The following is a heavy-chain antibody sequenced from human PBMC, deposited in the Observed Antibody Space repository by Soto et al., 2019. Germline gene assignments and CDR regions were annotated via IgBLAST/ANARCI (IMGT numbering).Heavy chain of an antibody. CDR1: GGSISSGGYS. CDR3: AAGGGLPRYY. V-gene: IGHV4-30-2*01. D-gene: IGHD5-12*01. J-gene: IGHJ4*02. CDR2: IYHSGST. Sequence: SDTLSLTCAVSGGSISSGGYSWSWIRQPPGKGLEWIGYIYHSGSTYYNPSLKSRVTISVDRSKNQFSLKLSSVTAADTAVYYCAAGGGLPRYYWGQGTLVTVSS.